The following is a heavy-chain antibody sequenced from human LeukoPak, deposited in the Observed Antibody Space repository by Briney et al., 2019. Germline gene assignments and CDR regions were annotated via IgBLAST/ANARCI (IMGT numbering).Heavy chain of an antibody. CDR3: ARGKITFGGVIAAFDI. V-gene: IGHV1-18*01. CDR2: ISAYNGNT. CDR1: GYTFTSYG. D-gene: IGHD3-16*02. J-gene: IGHJ3*02. Sequence: ASVKVSCKASGYTFTSYGISWVRQAPGQGLEWMGWISAYNGNTNYAQKLQSRVTMTTDTSTSTAYMELRSLRSDDTAVYYCARGKITFGGVIAAFDIWGQGTMVTVSS.